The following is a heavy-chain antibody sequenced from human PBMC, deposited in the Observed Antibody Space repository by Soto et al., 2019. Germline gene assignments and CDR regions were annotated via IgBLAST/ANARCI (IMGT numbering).Heavy chain of an antibody. CDR1: RFSFSTHL. V-gene: IGHV3-7*01. Sequence: SGGALRLSCAAPRFSFSTHLVSLVRQGPGEGLEWVASINQGGSEEYYVDSVKGRFTISRDNAKNSLFLQMNSLRVDDTAVYYCARGLAWIQLWPPYFDYWGQGTLVTVS. CDR3: ARGLAWIQLWPPYFDY. CDR2: INQGGSEE. D-gene: IGHD5-18*01. J-gene: IGHJ4*02.